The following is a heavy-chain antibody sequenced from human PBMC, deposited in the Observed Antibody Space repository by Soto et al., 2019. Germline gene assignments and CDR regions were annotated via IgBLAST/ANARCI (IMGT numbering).Heavy chain of an antibody. CDR3: AIPPPIEVAGPDY. V-gene: IGHV4-39*02. J-gene: IGHJ4*02. CDR2: IDDSGKV. CDR1: GGSISGSPYH. Sequence: SETLSLTCTVSGGSISGSPYHWGWIRQPPGKGLEWIGSIDDSGKVYYNPSLTGRATLLVDTSKNRFSLNLNSVTAADTAVYYCAIPPPIEVAGPDYWGQGTRVTVSS. D-gene: IGHD6-19*01.